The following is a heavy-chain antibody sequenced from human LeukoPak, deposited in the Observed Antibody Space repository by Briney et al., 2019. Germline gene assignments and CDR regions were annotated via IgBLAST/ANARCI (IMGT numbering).Heavy chain of an antibody. CDR2: ISSSSSTI. J-gene: IGHJ6*02. D-gene: IGHD5-24*01. V-gene: IGHV3-48*01. CDR3: ARDQSRQYYYYYYGMDV. Sequence: QPGGSLRPSCAASGFTFSSYSMNWVRQAPGKGLEWVSYISSSSSTIYYADSVKGRFTISRDNAKNSLYLQMNSLRAEDTAVYYCARDQSRQYYYYYYGMDVWGQGTTVTVSS. CDR1: GFTFSSYS.